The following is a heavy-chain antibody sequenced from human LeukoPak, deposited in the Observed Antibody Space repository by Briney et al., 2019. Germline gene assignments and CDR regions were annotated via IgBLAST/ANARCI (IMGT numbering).Heavy chain of an antibody. D-gene: IGHD3-10*01. J-gene: IGHJ2*01. CDR1: GFTFSSYA. Sequence: PGGSLRLSCAASGFTFSSYAMHWVRRAPGKGLEWVAVISYDGSNKYYADSVKGRFAISRDNSKNTLYLQTNSLRAEDTAVYYCAKDRLLRLWYFDLWGRGTLVTVSS. CDR2: ISYDGSNK. V-gene: IGHV3-30*09. CDR3: AKDRLLRLWYFDL.